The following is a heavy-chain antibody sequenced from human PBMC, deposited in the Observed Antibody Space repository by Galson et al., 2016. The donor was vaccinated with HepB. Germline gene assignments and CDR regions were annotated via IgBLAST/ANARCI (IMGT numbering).Heavy chain of an antibody. V-gene: IGHV3-30-3*01. CDR3: VRDWGLAFDY. J-gene: IGHJ4*02. Sequence: SLRLSCAASGFSVSSYSMHWVRQAPGKGLEWVALVLYDGFNKYYADSVKGRFTISRDDSNNTLYLQMHSLRYEDTALYYCVRDWGLAFDYWGQGTLATVSS. CDR1: GFSVSSYS. D-gene: IGHD7-27*01. CDR2: VLYDGFNK.